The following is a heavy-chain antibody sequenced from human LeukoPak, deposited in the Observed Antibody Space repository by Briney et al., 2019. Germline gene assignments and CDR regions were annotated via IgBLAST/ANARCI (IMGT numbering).Heavy chain of an antibody. J-gene: IGHJ4*02. Sequence: GSLRLSCAASGFTFSSYAMSWVRQAPGKGLEWVSAISGSGGSTYYADSVKGRFTISRDNSKNTLYLQMNSLKTEDTAVYYCTRVFGRMIAGVWGQGTLVTVSS. D-gene: IGHD3-22*01. CDR1: GFTFSSYA. CDR2: ISGSGGST. V-gene: IGHV3-23*01. CDR3: TRVFGRMIAGV.